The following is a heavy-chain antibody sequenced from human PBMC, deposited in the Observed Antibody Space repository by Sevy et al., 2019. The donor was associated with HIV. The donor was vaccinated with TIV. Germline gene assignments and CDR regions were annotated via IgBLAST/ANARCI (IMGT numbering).Heavy chain of an antibody. V-gene: IGHV3-23*01. CDR2: ISGSGGST. Sequence: GGSLRLSFAASGFTFSSYAMSWVRQAPGKGLEWVSAISGSGGSTYYADSVKGRFTISRDNSKNTLYLQMNSLRAEDTAVYYCAKEGRNYYDSSGYYVVDAFDIWGQGTMVTVSS. CDR3: AKEGRNYYDSSGYYVVDAFDI. CDR1: GFTFSSYA. D-gene: IGHD3-22*01. J-gene: IGHJ3*02.